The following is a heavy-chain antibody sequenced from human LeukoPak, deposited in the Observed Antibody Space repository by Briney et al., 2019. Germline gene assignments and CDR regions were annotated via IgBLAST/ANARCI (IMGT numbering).Heavy chain of an antibody. D-gene: IGHD1-7*01. J-gene: IGHJ4*02. Sequence: RGTLRLSCAASGFTFSSYSMNWVRQAPGKGLEWVAVISKDGSDKYYPGSVRGRFTISRDNSKNTIYLQMDSLRAEDTAIYYCARDYWWNYDYWGQGTLVTVSS. CDR3: ARDYWWNYDY. V-gene: IGHV3-30*03. CDR2: ISKDGSDK. CDR1: GFTFSSYS.